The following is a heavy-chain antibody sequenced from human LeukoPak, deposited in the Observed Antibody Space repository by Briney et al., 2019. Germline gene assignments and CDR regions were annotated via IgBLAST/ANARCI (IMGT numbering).Heavy chain of an antibody. Sequence: PSETLSLTCAVYGGSFSGYYWSWIRQPPGKGLEWIGEINHSGSTNYNPSLKSRVTISVDTSKNQFSLKLSSVTAADTAVYYCARRLQYSMFYYYYYMDVWGKGTTVTISS. CDR1: GGSFSGYY. CDR2: INHSGST. J-gene: IGHJ6*03. D-gene: IGHD6-6*01. CDR3: ARRLQYSMFYYYYYMDV. V-gene: IGHV4-34*01.